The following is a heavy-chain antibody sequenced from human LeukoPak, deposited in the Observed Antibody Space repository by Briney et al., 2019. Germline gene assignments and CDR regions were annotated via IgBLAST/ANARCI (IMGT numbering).Heavy chain of an antibody. V-gene: IGHV3-53*01. CDR3: ARGPAGYN. J-gene: IGHJ4*02. D-gene: IGHD1-1*01. Sequence: GGSLRLSCAASGFTFSSFAMSWVRQAPGKGLEWVSVIYSGGSTDYADSVKGRFTISRDILKNTLYLQMNSLRAEDTAVYYCARGPAGYNWGQGTLVTVSS. CDR1: GFTFSSFA. CDR2: IYSGGST.